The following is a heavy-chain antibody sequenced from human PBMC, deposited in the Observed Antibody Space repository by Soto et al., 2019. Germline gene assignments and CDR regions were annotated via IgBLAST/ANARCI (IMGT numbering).Heavy chain of an antibody. V-gene: IGHV3-66*01. CDR3: ASPFPHFDY. CDR1: GFTVSSNY. J-gene: IGHJ4*02. CDR2: IYSGGST. D-gene: IGHD3-3*02. Sequence: EVQLVESGGGLVQPGGSLRLSCAASGFTVSSNYMSWVRQAPGKGLEWVSVIYSGGSTYYADSVKGRFTISRDNSKNTFFLQMNSLRPKDTAVYYCASPFPHFDYWGQGTLVTVSS.